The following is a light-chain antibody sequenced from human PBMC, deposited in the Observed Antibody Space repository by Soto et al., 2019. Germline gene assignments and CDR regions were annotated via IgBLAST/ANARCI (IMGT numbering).Light chain of an antibody. J-gene: IGLJ1*01. CDR1: SSNIGSNA. Sequence: QSVLTQPPSASGTPGQRVTISCSGGSSNIGSNAVNWYRQLPGTAPKLLIQSNNQRPSGVPDRFSGSKSGTSASLAISGLQSEDEADYYCAAWDDSLNGYVFGTGTKLTVL. CDR2: SNN. V-gene: IGLV1-44*01. CDR3: AAWDDSLNGYV.